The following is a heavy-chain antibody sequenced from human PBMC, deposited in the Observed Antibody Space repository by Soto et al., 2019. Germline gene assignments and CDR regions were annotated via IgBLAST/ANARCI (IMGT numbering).Heavy chain of an antibody. CDR3: ATYGGFRFDY. J-gene: IGHJ4*02. CDR2: IYHSGST. D-gene: IGHD3-10*01. CDR1: GGSISSGYYS. V-gene: IGHV4-30-2*01. Sequence: QLQLQESGPGLVKPSQTLSLTCAVSGGSISSGYYSWSWIRQPPGKGLEWIGYIYHSGSTYYNPSLKSRVTISVDRSKNQFSLQLSSVTAADTAVYYCATYGGFRFDYWGQGTLVTVSS.